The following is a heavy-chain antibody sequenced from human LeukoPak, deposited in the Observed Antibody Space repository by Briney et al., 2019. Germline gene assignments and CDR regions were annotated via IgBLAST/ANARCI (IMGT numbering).Heavy chain of an antibody. CDR2: ISSTGSYI. J-gene: IGHJ4*02. V-gene: IGHV3-21*06. Sequence: GGSLRLSCATSGFTFSSYGMNWVRQAPGKGLEWVSSISSTGSYIFYADSVKGRFTISRDDAKNSVYLQMNSLRDEDTAVYYCARSDGVGENYWRQGNLVTVSS. D-gene: IGHD4-17*01. CDR3: ARSDGVGENY. CDR1: GFTFSSYG.